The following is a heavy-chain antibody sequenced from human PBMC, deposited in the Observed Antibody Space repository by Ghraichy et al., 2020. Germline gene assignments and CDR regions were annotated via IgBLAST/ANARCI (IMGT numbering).Heavy chain of an antibody. CDR3: ASQVRGRPGY. CDR1: GFSVSNSY. CDR2: MYSDGNT. D-gene: IGHD6-6*01. J-gene: IGHJ4*02. Sequence: LSLTCAASGFSVSNSYMSWVRQAPGKGLEWVSVMYSDGNTYYADSVKGRFTVSRDNSKNTFYLQMNSLTAEDAAVYYCASQVRGRPGYWGQGTLVTVSS. V-gene: IGHV3-53*01.